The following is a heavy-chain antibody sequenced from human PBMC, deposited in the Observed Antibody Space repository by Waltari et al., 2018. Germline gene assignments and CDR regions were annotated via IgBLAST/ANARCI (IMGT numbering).Heavy chain of an antibody. CDR2: ISYEGSNK. V-gene: IGHV3-30*01. Sequence: QVQLVESGGGVVQPGRSLRLSCAASGFTFSSYAMHWVRQAPGKGREGLAVISYEGSNKYYDDSGKGRVTIARDNSKNTLYLQMNSLRAEDTAVYYCARDTSIAAAGPYFQHWGQGTLVTVSS. J-gene: IGHJ1*01. CDR1: GFTFSSYA. CDR3: ARDTSIAAAGPYFQH. D-gene: IGHD6-13*01.